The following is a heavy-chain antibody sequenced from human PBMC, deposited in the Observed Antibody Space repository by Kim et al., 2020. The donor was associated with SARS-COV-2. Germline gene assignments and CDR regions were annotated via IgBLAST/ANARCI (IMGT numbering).Heavy chain of an antibody. CDR2: IYSGGGST. CDR1: GFTFSSYA. CDR3: AKADPITYQYYTSGHSPFDH. V-gene: IGHV3-23*03. D-gene: IGHD3-3*01. Sequence: GGSLRLSCAASGFTFSSYAMSWVRQAPGKGLEWVSVIYSGGGSTYYADSVKGRFTVSRDNSKNTLYLQMDSLRAEDTAVYYCAKADPITYQYYTSGHSPFDHWGQGTLVTVSS. J-gene: IGHJ4*02.